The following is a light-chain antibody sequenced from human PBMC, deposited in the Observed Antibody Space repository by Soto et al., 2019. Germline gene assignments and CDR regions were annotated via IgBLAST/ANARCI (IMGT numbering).Light chain of an antibody. CDR3: QQYGSSPGT. V-gene: IGKV3-20*01. Sequence: PGARATLSCRASQNVKNNYLAWYQQKPGQAPRLLIRGASSRAAGLPDMFSGSGSGTAFTLTISRLEPEDFAVYYCQQYGSSPGTFGQGTKLEIK. J-gene: IGKJ2*01. CDR1: QNVKNNY. CDR2: GAS.